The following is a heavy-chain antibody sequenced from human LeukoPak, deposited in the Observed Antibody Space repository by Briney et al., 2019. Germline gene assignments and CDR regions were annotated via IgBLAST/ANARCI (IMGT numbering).Heavy chain of an antibody. CDR3: ARGSGYGSWFDP. J-gene: IGHJ5*02. CDR2: MNPNSGNT. V-gene: IGHV1-8*03. CDR1: GYTFTSYD. D-gene: IGHD3-10*01. Sequence: ASVKVSCKASGYTFTSYDINWVRQATGQGLEWTGWMNPNSGNTGYAQKFQGRVTITRNTSISTAYMELSSLRSEDTAVYYCARGSGYGSWFDPWGQGTLVTVSS.